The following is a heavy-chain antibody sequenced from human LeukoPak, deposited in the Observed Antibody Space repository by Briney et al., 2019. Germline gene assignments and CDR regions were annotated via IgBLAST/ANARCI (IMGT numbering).Heavy chain of an antibody. Sequence: GESLKISCQGSGYNFPIYWIGWVRQMPGQGLEWMGIIYPDDSNTIYGPSFQGQVTISADKSINTAYLEWSSLKASDTALYYCARQGAAGKYYYYYMDVWGKGTTVTVSS. CDR3: ARQGAAGKYYYYYMDV. CDR1: GYNFPIYW. V-gene: IGHV5-51*01. CDR2: IYPDDSNT. J-gene: IGHJ6*03. D-gene: IGHD6-13*01.